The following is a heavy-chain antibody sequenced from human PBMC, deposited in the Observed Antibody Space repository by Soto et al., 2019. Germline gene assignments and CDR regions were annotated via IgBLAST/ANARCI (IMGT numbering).Heavy chain of an antibody. D-gene: IGHD6-19*01. V-gene: IGHV3-23*01. Sequence: EVQLLESGGGLVQRGGSLRLSCAASGFTFSNYAMSWVRQTPGKGLEWVSAISGSGDNTYYADSVKGRFTISRDNAKNTLYLQMNSLRADDTAVYYCAKDSGGRGVVAGTGDYWGQGTLVTVSS. CDR1: GFTFSNYA. CDR3: AKDSGGRGVVAGTGDY. J-gene: IGHJ4*02. CDR2: ISGSGDNT.